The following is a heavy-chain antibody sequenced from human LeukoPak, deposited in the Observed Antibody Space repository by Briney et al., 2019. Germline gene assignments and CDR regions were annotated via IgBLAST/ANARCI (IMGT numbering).Heavy chain of an antibody. Sequence: GRSLRLSCAASGFTFSSYGMHWVRQAPGKGLEWVAVISYDGSNKYYADSVKGRFTISRDNSKNTLYLQMNSLRAEDTAVYYCAKGAILEPFDYWGQGTLVTVSS. D-gene: IGHD2-2*02. CDR2: ISYDGSNK. CDR1: GFTFSSYG. CDR3: AKGAILEPFDY. J-gene: IGHJ4*02. V-gene: IGHV3-30*18.